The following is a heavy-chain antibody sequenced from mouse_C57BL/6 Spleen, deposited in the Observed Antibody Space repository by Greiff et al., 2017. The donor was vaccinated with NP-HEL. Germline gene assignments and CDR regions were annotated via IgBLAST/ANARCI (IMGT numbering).Heavy chain of an antibody. CDR2: IWSGGST. D-gene: IGHD1-1*01. V-gene: IGHV2-2*01. CDR3: ASNYYGSSYWYFDV. J-gene: IGHJ1*03. Sequence: VKLMESGPGLVQPSQSLSITCTVSGFSLASYGVHWVRQSPGKGLEWLGVIWSGGSTDYNAAFISRLGISKDNSKSQVFFKMNSLQADDTAIYYCASNYYGSSYWYFDVWGTGTTVTVSS. CDR1: GFSLASYG.